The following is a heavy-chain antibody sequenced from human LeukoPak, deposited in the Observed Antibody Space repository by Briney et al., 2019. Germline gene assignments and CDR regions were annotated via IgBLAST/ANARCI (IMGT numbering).Heavy chain of an antibody. CDR2: IFDRGTT. Sequence: SETLSLTCTVSAGSISGNYWSWIRQPPGKGLEWIGYIFDRGTTRYNPSLKSRVTMSVDTSKNQFSLKMTSVTTADTAIYYCAREGDGYDRPLHDWGQGTLVIVSS. CDR1: AGSISGNY. V-gene: IGHV4-59*01. D-gene: IGHD5-24*01. CDR3: AREGDGYDRPLHD. J-gene: IGHJ4*02.